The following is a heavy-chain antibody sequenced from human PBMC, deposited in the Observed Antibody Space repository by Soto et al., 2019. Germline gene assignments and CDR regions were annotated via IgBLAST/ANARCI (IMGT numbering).Heavy chain of an antibody. CDR3: ASCPIFGGDSYFAY. Sequence: QVQLVQSGAEVRKPGASVKLSCQASGYTFTHYYIHWVRQAPGQGLEWLGIINPDTGTTSYAQTFRGRVTLTTDTSASTVYLGLSGLAAEDTAVYYCASCPIFGGDSYFAYWGQGTLVTVSS. D-gene: IGHD2-21*01. CDR2: INPDTGTT. J-gene: IGHJ4*02. CDR1: GYTFTHYY. V-gene: IGHV1-46*01.